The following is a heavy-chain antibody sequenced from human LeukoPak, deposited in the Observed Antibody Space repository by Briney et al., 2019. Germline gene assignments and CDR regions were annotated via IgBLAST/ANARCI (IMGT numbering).Heavy chain of an antibody. V-gene: IGHV1-69*13. CDR3: ARPAVAGLYYFDY. CDR2: IIPIFGTA. J-gene: IGHJ4*02. D-gene: IGHD6-19*01. Sequence: EASVKVSCKASGGTFTSYAISGVRQAPGQGHEWMGGIIPIFGTANYAQKFQGGVTITADESTSTAYMELSSLRSEDTAVYYCARPAVAGLYYFDYWGQGTLVTVSS. CDR1: GGTFTSYA.